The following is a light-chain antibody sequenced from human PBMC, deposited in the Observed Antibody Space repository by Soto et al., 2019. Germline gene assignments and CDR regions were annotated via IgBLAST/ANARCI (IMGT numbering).Light chain of an antibody. CDR1: PDIGKY. V-gene: IGKV1-33*01. J-gene: IGKJ2*01. CDR2: EAN. CDR3: QQCDNLPFT. Sequence: DIQMTQSPSSLSAFVGDRVTISCQASPDIGKYLNWYQQKPGEAPRLLIYEANNLETGVPSMFTGGGSGTDFNLTISSLQPEDVATYFCQQCDNLPFTFGLGTKLEIK.